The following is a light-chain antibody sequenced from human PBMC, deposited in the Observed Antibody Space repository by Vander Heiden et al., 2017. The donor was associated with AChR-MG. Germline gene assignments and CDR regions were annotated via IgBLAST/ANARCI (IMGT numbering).Light chain of an antibody. V-gene: IGKV4-1*01. CDR3: HQYYSTPALT. J-gene: IGKJ4*01. CDR1: QSVLYSSNNKNY. CDR2: WAS. Sequence: DIVMTQSPDSLAVSLGERATINCKSSQSVLYSSNNKNYLAWYQQKPGQPPKLLIYWASTRESGVPDRFSGSGSGTDFTLTISSLQAEDVAVYYCHQYYSTPALTFAAGTMVEIK.